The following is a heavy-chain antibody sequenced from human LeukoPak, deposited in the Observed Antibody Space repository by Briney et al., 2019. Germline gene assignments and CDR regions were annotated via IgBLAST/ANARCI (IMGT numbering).Heavy chain of an antibody. CDR1: KFNFSNFW. Sequence: GGSLRLSCAAFKFNFSNFWMTWVRQVPGKGLEWVANIKQDGSERNYVDSVKGRFTISRDNAKNSLFLQMDGLRAGDTAVYYCARTPYYDGAYYRAFDMWGQGTMVTVSS. V-gene: IGHV3-7*01. CDR3: ARTPYYDGAYYRAFDM. CDR2: IKQDGSER. D-gene: IGHD3-22*01. J-gene: IGHJ3*02.